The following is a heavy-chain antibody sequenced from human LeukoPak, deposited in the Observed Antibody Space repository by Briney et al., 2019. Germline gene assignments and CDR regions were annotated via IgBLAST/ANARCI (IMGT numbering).Heavy chain of an antibody. CDR3: ARQGAGASHYDDTGLPRGAFDV. CDR2: Q. V-gene: IGHV5-51*01. J-gene: IGHJ3*01. CDR1: GYRFTNYW. Sequence: AGESLKISCKVSGYRFTNYWIAWVRQMPGKGLDFQPSFRGQITISVDKSINTAYLQWNSLRASDTATYYCARQGAGASHYDDTGLPRGAFDVWGQGTMLTVSS. D-gene: IGHD3-22*01.